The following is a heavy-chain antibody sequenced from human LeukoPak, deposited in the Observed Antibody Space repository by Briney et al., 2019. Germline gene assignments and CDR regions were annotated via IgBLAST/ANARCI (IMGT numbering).Heavy chain of an antibody. CDR2: INPNSGGT. CDR1: GYTFTGYY. CDR3: ASEVALYYDILTGYYPDYYYYGMDV. Sequence: ASVKVSCKASGYTFTGYYMHWVRQAPGQGLEWMGWINPNSGGTNYAQKFQGRVTMTRDTSISTANMELSRLRSDDTAVYYCASEVALYYDILTGYYPDYYYYGMDVWGQGTTVTVSS. D-gene: IGHD3-9*01. V-gene: IGHV1-2*02. J-gene: IGHJ6*02.